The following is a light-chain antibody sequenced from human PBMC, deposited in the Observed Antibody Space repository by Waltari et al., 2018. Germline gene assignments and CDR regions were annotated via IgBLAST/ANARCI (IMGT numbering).Light chain of an antibody. CDR2: LAS. Sequence: DIVMTQSPLSLPVTPGKPASISCRSSQSLLHSNGFNYLDWFLQKPGRSPQLLMYLASNRTSGVPDRFSGMASGTDFTLKISSVEAEDVGVYYCMQALQTPYTFGQGTKLEIK. CDR1: QSLLHSNGFNY. J-gene: IGKJ2*01. CDR3: MQALQTPYT. V-gene: IGKV2-28*01.